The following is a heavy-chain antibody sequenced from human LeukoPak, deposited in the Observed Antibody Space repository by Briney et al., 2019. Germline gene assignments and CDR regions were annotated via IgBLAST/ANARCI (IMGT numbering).Heavy chain of an antibody. D-gene: IGHD3/OR15-3a*01. Sequence: PGGSLRLSCAASGFTFNSYAMSWVRQAPGKGLEWVSGISGSGGSTYYADSVKGRFTISRDNSKNTLYLQMNGLRAEDTAVYYCARARGHVFDYWGQGTLVTVSS. J-gene: IGHJ4*02. CDR3: ARARGHVFDY. V-gene: IGHV3-23*01. CDR2: ISGSGGST. CDR1: GFTFNSYA.